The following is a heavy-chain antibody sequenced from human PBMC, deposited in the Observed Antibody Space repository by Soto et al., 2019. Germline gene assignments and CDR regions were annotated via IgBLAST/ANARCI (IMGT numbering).Heavy chain of an antibody. CDR3: ARSSAGVFGIIIDGTNWFAP. D-gene: IGHD3-3*01. V-gene: IGHV1-46*01. CDR2: INPNGGST. CDR1: GDTFTSYY. J-gene: IGHJ5*02. Sequence: ASVKVSCMAPGDTFTSYYMHWVRQAPGHGLEWMGVINPNGGSTRFAQKFQGRVTMTSDTSTSTVYMELRGLTSEDTAVYYCARSSAGVFGIIIDGTNWFAPWGQGTLVTVAS.